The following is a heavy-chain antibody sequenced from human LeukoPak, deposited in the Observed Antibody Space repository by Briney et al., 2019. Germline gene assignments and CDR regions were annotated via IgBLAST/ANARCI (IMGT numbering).Heavy chain of an antibody. V-gene: IGHV1-8*01. J-gene: IGHJ6*02. D-gene: IGHD6-13*01. Sequence: ASVKASCKASGYTFTSYDINWVRQATGQGLEWMGWMNPNNGNTGYAQKFQGRVTMTRSTSISTAYMELSSLRSEDTAVYYCARLASSSWPLYYYGMDVWGQGTTVTVSS. CDR3: ARLASSSWPLYYYGMDV. CDR1: GYTFTSYD. CDR2: MNPNNGNT.